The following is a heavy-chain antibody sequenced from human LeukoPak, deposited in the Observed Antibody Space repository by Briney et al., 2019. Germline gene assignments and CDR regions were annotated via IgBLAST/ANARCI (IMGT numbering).Heavy chain of an antibody. Sequence: PGGSLRLSCAASGFTFSSYGMHWVRQAPGKGLEWVAVISYDGSNKYYADSVKGRFTISRDNSKNTLYLQMNSLRAEDTAVYYCAKDEGTAVADPPDYWGQGTLVTVSS. CDR2: ISYDGSNK. CDR3: AKDEGTAVADPPDY. V-gene: IGHV3-30*18. D-gene: IGHD6-19*01. CDR1: GFTFSSYG. J-gene: IGHJ4*02.